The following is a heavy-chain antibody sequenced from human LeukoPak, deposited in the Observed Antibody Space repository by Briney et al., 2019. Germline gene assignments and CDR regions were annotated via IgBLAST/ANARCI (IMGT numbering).Heavy chain of an antibody. CDR2: ISGSGGST. CDR3: AKDPRDTAMVPFDY. D-gene: IGHD5-18*01. Sequence: PGASLRLSCAASGFTFSSYAMSWVRQAPGKGLEWVSAISGSGGSTYYADSVKGRFTISRDNSKNTLYLQMNGLRAEDTAVYYCAKDPRDTAMVPFDYWGQGTLVTVSS. CDR1: GFTFSSYA. V-gene: IGHV3-23*01. J-gene: IGHJ4*02.